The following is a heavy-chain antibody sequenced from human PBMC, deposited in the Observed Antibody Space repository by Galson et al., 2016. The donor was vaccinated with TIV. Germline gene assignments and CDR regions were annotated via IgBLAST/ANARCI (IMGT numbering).Heavy chain of an antibody. J-gene: IGHJ3*02. V-gene: IGHV3-21*01. Sequence: SLRLSCAASGFTFGAYAMNWVRQAPGKGLEWVASISTTSNYIYYADSVKGRFTISRDNAEDSLYLQINSLRAEDTALYYCARRGNYFSDAFDIWGQGTMVTVSS. CDR3: ARRGNYFSDAFDI. D-gene: IGHD1-7*01. CDR1: GFTFGAYA. CDR2: ISTTSNYI.